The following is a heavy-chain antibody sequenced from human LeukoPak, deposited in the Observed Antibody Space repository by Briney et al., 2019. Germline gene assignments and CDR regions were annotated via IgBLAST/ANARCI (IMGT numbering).Heavy chain of an antibody. J-gene: IGHJ5*02. Sequence: ASVKVSCKASGYTFTSYGISWVRQAPGQGLEWMGWINPNSGGTNYAQKFQGRVTMTRDTSISTAYMELSRLRSDDTAVYYCASTSRGLLPSSDPWGQGTLVTVSS. CDR3: ASTSRGLLPSSDP. D-gene: IGHD5-18*01. CDR1: GYTFTSYG. V-gene: IGHV1-2*02. CDR2: INPNSGGT.